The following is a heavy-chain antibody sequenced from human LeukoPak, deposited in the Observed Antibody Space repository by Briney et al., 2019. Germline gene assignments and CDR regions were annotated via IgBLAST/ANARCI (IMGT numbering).Heavy chain of an antibody. Sequence: SSQTLSLTCTVSGGSISSGGYYWSWIRQPAGKGLEWIGRIYTSGSTNYNPSLKSRVTISVDTSKNQFSLKLSSVTAADTAVYYCARETYYDFWSGSYYYMDVWGKGTTVTVSS. CDR1: GGSISSGGYY. CDR2: IYTSGST. CDR3: ARETYYDFWSGSYYYMDV. V-gene: IGHV4-61*02. J-gene: IGHJ6*03. D-gene: IGHD3-3*01.